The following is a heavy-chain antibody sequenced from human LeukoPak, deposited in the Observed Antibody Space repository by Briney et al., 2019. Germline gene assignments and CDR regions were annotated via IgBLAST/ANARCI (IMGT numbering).Heavy chain of an antibody. Sequence: PGGSLRLSCAASGFTFSGYDMHWVRQAPGKGLEWVTFIRYDGTNKYYADSVKGRFTISRDNSKRTLYLQMNSLRVEDTAVYYCARLGYESSDWGQGTLVTVSS. CDR3: ARLGYESSD. V-gene: IGHV3-30*02. CDR1: GFTFSGYD. J-gene: IGHJ4*02. D-gene: IGHD3-22*01. CDR2: IRYDGTNK.